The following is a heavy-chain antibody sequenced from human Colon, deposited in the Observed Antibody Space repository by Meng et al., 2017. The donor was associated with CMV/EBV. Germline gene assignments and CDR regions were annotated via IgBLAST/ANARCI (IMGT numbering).Heavy chain of an antibody. CDR2: IDPNSGGT. CDR1: GYIFAGYY. D-gene: IGHD1-1*01. Sequence: QVQLVQSGAEVKKPGASVKVSCKASGYIFAGYYVDGVRQAPGQGLEWLGWIDPNSGGTNYAQKFQDRVTMTRDTSISTAYMELTRLRSDDTAVYYCVRGRGKGTTVTKKANWFDPWGQGFLVTVSS. V-gene: IGHV1-2*02. CDR3: VRGRGKGTTVTKKANWFDP. J-gene: IGHJ5*02.